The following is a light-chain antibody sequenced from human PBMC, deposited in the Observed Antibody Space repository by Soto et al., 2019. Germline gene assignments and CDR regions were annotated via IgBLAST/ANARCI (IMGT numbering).Light chain of an antibody. Sequence: EIVMTQFPATLSVSPGERATLSCRASQSISNTLAWYQQRPGQAPRLLIYGASTRATGIPARFSGSGSGIEFTLTISSLQSEDFAVHYCQQYNDWPQTFGQGTKVELK. J-gene: IGKJ1*01. V-gene: IGKV3-15*01. CDR1: QSISNT. CDR3: QQYNDWPQT. CDR2: GAS.